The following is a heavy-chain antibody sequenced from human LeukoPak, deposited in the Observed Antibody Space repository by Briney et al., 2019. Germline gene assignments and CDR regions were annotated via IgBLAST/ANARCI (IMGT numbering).Heavy chain of an antibody. D-gene: IGHD3-10*01. CDR1: GFTLAAFG. Sequence: GGSLRLSCTASGFTLAAFGMSWVRQAPGKGLEWVSGITKNGRTAKLADSVRGRFSISRDTFTNKLYLQMNSLRGDDTAVYWCAKGLPGGEDDHYGFDVWGKGTTVTVSS. V-gene: IGHV3-23*01. J-gene: IGHJ6*04. CDR2: ITKNGRTA. CDR3: AKGLPGGEDDHYGFDV.